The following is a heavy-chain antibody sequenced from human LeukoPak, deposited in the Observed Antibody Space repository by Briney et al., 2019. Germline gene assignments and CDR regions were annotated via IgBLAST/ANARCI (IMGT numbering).Heavy chain of an antibody. CDR3: ARVRQPVYGMDV. J-gene: IGHJ6*02. CDR1: GGSISSGGYY. CDR2: IYYSGST. Sequence: PSETLSLTCTVSGGSISSGGYYWSWIRQHPGKGPEWIGYIYYSGSTYYNPSLKSRVTISADTSKNQFSLKLSSVTAADTAVYYCARVRQPVYGMDVWGQGTTVTVSS. V-gene: IGHV4-31*03. D-gene: IGHD6-6*01.